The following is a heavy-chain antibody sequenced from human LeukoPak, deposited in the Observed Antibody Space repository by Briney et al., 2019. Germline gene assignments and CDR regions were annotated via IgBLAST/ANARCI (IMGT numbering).Heavy chain of an antibody. CDR1: GGTFISYA. Sequence: ASVKVSCKASGGTFISYAISWVRQAPGQGLEWMGWINTNTGNPTYAQGSTGRFVFSLDTSVSTAYLQISSLKAEDTAVYYCARVKCSGGSCYYYYGMDVWGQGTTVTVSS. CDR2: INTNTGNP. V-gene: IGHV7-4-1*02. D-gene: IGHD2-15*01. J-gene: IGHJ6*02. CDR3: ARVKCSGGSCYYYYGMDV.